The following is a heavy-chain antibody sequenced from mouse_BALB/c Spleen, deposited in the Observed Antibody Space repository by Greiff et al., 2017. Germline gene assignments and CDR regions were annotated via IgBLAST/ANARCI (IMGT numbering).Heavy chain of an antibody. CDR3: TTITTEARYYAMDY. D-gene: IGHD2-4*01. Sequence: VQLQESGAELVRPGASVTLSCKASGYTFTDYEMHWVKQTPVHGLEWIGAIDPETGGTAYNQKFKGKATLTADKSSSTAYMELRSLTSEDSAVYYCTTITTEARYYAMDYWGQGTSVTVSS. CDR2: IDPETGGT. CDR1: GYTFTDYE. J-gene: IGHJ4*01. V-gene: IGHV1-15*01.